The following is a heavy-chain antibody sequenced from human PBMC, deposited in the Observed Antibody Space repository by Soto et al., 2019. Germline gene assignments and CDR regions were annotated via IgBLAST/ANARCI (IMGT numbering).Heavy chain of an antibody. V-gene: IGHV3-33*01. CDR2: IWYDGSNK. J-gene: IGHJ3*02. CDR1: GFTFSSYG. D-gene: IGHD3-10*01. Sequence: QVQLVESGGGVVQPGRSLRLSCAASGFTFSSYGMHWVRQAPGKGLEWVAVIWYDGSNKYYADSVKGRFTISRDNSKNTLYLQMNSLRAEDTAVYYCARGDRAISAFDIWGQGTMVTVSS. CDR3: ARGDRAISAFDI.